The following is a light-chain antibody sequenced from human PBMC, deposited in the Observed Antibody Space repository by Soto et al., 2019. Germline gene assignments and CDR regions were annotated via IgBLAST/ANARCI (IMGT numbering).Light chain of an antibody. V-gene: IGKV1-5*01. CDR3: QQSFSSPFT. CDR1: QSISNW. CDR2: DAS. Sequence: DIQMTQSPSTLSASVGARVSITCRASQSISNWLAWYQQKPGKAPKLLIYDASSLESGVPSRFSGSRSGTEFTLTISSLQPADFATYYCQQSFSSPFTFGPGTKVDVK. J-gene: IGKJ3*01.